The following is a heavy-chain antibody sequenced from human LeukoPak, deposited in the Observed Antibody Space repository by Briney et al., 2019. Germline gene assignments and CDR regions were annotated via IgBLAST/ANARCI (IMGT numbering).Heavy chain of an antibody. D-gene: IGHD2-2*01. CDR3: AKTFCSSPSCYSPDY. Sequence: GGSLRLSCAASGFTFSTYAMSWVRQAPGKGLEWVSFISVSGDTTYYADSVKGRFTISRDNSKNTLYLQMNSLRAEDTAVHYCAKTFCSSPSCYSPDYWGQGTLVTVSS. CDR1: GFTFSTYA. J-gene: IGHJ4*02. V-gene: IGHV3-23*01. CDR2: ISVSGDTT.